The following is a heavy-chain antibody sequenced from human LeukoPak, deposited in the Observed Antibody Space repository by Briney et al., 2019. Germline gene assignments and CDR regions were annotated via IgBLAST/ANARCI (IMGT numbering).Heavy chain of an antibody. D-gene: IGHD3-22*01. V-gene: IGHV4-39*07. Sequence: SETLSLTCTVSGGSISSGDYFWSWIRQPPGKGLEWIGEINHSGSTNYNPSLKSRVTISVDTSKNQFSLKLSSVTAADTAVYYCARANYYDSSGYLEPHYYYGMDVWGQGTTVTVSS. CDR2: INHSGST. CDR3: ARANYYDSSGYLEPHYYYGMDV. J-gene: IGHJ6*02. CDR1: GGSISSGDYF.